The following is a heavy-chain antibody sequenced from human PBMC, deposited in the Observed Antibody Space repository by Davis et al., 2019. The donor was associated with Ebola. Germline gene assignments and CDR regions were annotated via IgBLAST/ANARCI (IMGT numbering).Heavy chain of an antibody. D-gene: IGHD2-2*01. CDR1: GYTFTGYY. J-gene: IGHJ4*02. CDR2: INPNSGGT. Sequence: ASVPVSCKASGYTFTGYYMHWVRQAPGQGLEWMGWINPNSGGTNYAQKFQGRVTMTRDTSISTAYMELSRLRSDDTAVYYCARDPPYCSSTSCSPPFDYWGQGTLVTVSS. V-gene: IGHV1-2*02. CDR3: ARDPPYCSSTSCSPPFDY.